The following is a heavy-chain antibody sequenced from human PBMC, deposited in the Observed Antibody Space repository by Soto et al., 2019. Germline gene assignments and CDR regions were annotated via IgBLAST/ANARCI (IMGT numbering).Heavy chain of an antibody. J-gene: IGHJ6*02. CDR3: ARGIAAAGKEDYYYGMDV. Sequence: ASVKVSCKASGYTFTSYYMHWVRQAPGQGFEWMGIINPSGGSTSYAQKFQGRVTMTRDTSTSTVYMELSSLRSEDTAVYYCARGIAAAGKEDYYYGMDVWGQGTTVTVSS. V-gene: IGHV1-46*01. D-gene: IGHD6-13*01. CDR1: GYTFTSYY. CDR2: INPSGGST.